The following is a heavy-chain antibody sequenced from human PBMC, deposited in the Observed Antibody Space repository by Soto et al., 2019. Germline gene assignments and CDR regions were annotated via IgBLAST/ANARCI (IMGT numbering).Heavy chain of an antibody. CDR2: INPNSGGT. Sequence: ASVKVSCKASGYTFTGYYMHWVRQAPGQGLEWMGWINPNSGGTNYAQKFQGWVTMTRDTSISTAYMELSRLRAEDTAVYYCARDFRPPYGVRYFDYWGQGTLVTVSS. CDR1: GYTFTGYY. CDR3: ARDFRPPYGVRYFDY. V-gene: IGHV1-2*04. D-gene: IGHD4-17*01. J-gene: IGHJ4*02.